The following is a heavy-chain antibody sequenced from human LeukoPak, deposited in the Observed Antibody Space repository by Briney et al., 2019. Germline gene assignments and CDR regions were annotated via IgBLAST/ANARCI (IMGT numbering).Heavy chain of an antibody. Sequence: SETLSLTCTVSGGSISSYYWSWIRQPPGKGLEWIGYIYYSGSTNYNPSLKSRVTISVDTSKNQFSLKLSSVTAADTAVYYCARGRVGATVGLYYFDYWCQGTLVIVSS. CDR3: ARGRVGATVGLYYFDY. J-gene: IGHJ4*02. V-gene: IGHV4-59*01. CDR1: GGSISSYY. D-gene: IGHD1-26*01. CDR2: IYYSGST.